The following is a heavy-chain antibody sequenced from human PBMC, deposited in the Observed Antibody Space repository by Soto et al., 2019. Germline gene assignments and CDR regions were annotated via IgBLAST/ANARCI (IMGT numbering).Heavy chain of an antibody. V-gene: IGHV4-4*02. CDR2: IYHGGIT. J-gene: IGHJ6*02. Sequence: LSXTCAVSGGVISSANCWTWVRQPPGKGLELIGEIYHGGITSYNPSLKSRVTLSLDKFKNHFSLNLTSVTAADTAVYYCARLSFSYGVDVWGQGTTVTVSS. CDR1: GGVISSANC. CDR3: ARLSFSYGVDV.